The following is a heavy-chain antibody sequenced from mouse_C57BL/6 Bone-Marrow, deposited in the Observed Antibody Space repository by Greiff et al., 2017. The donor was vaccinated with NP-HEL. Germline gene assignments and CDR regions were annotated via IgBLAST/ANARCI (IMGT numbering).Heavy chain of an antibody. V-gene: IGHV1-26*01. CDR3: ARSGYSNYWAWFSY. CDR1: GYTFTDYY. CDR2: INPNNGGT. Sequence: VQLQQSGPELVKPGASVKISCKASGYTFTDYYMNWVKQSHGKSLEWIGDINPNNGGTSYNQKFKGKATLTVDKSSSTAYMELRILTSEDSSVYYFARSGYSNYWAWFSYWGQGTLVTVSA. J-gene: IGHJ3*01. D-gene: IGHD2-5*01.